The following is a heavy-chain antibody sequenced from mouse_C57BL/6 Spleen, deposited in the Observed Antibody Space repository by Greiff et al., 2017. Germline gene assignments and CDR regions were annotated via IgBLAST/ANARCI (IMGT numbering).Heavy chain of an antibody. CDR1: GFTFSDAW. CDR3: TGGHYDYEGYWYFDV. CDR2: IRNKANNHAT. D-gene: IGHD2-4*01. V-gene: IGHV6-6*01. Sequence: EVKLEESGGGLVQPGGSMKLSCAASGFTFSDAWMDWVRQSPEKGLEWVAEIRNKANNHATYYAESVQGRFTISRDDSKSSVYLQMNSLRAEDTGIYYCTGGHYDYEGYWYFDVWGTGTTVTVSS. J-gene: IGHJ1*03.